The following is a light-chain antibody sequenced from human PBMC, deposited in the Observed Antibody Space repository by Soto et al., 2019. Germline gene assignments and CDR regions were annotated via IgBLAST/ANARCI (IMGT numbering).Light chain of an antibody. CDR1: SSDIAVYSY. Sequence: QSALTQPASVSGSPGQSITISCTGTSSDIAVYSYVSWFQQHPGKAPKLIIYDVSNRPSGVSSRFSGSKSGNTASLTISGLQAEDESDYYCSSYTSTSTVVFGGGTKLTVL. J-gene: IGLJ2*01. CDR2: DVS. CDR3: SSYTSTSTVV. V-gene: IGLV2-14*01.